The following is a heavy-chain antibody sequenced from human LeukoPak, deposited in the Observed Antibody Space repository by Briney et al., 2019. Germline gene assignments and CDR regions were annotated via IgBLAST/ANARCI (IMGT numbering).Heavy chain of an antibody. Sequence: PGGSLRLSCAASGFTFSSYEMNWVRQVPGEGLEWVSYISGSGSTIYYADSVKGRFTISRDNAKNSLYLQMNSLRAEDTAVYYCARDYYDNSGRFDYWGQGTLVTVSS. CDR2: ISGSGSTI. D-gene: IGHD3-22*01. J-gene: IGHJ4*02. V-gene: IGHV3-48*03. CDR3: ARDYYDNSGRFDY. CDR1: GFTFSSYE.